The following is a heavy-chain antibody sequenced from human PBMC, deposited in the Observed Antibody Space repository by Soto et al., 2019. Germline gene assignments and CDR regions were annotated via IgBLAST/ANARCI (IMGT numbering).Heavy chain of an antibody. J-gene: IGHJ3*02. V-gene: IGHV3-23*01. Sequence: EVPLLESGGGLVQPGGSLRLSCAASGFTFSSYAMSWVRPAPGKGLEWVSAISGSGGSTYYADSVKGRFTISRDNTKNTLYLQMNSMRAEDTAVYYCAKGTILRYFDLYAFDIWGQGTMVIVSS. D-gene: IGHD3-9*01. CDR1: GFTFSSYA. CDR2: ISGSGGST. CDR3: AKGTILRYFDLYAFDI.